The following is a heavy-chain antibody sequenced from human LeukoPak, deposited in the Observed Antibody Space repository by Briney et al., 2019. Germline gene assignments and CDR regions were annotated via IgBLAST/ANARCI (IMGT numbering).Heavy chain of an antibody. V-gene: IGHV3-7*01. CDR1: GFTFSSYA. CDR2: IKQDGSEK. Sequence: GGPLRLSCAASGFTFSSYAMSWDRQAPGKGLEWVANIKQDGSEKYYVDSVKGRFTISRDNAKNSLYLQMNSLRAEDTAVYYCVGHSDYWGQGTLVTVSS. CDR3: VGHSDY. J-gene: IGHJ4*02. D-gene: IGHD3-16*01.